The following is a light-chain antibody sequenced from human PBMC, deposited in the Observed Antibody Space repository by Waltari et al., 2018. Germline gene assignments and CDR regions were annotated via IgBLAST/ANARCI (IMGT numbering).Light chain of an antibody. V-gene: IGKV4-1*01. CDR3: HHYYIPPLT. CDR1: QSLFSTSNSKTY. J-gene: IGKJ5*01. Sequence: DIVMTQSPDFLAVSLGERATINCTSRQSLFSTSNSKTYIPWYQQKPGQPPKLLIYWASTRGSGVPDRFSGSGSGTDFTLTISSLQAEDVAVYYCHHYYIPPLTFGQGTRLEIK. CDR2: WAS.